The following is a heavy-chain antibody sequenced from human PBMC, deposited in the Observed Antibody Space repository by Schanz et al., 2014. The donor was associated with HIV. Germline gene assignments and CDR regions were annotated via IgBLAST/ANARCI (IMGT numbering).Heavy chain of an antibody. CDR2: ISYDGSRK. CDR1: GFTFNSYG. Sequence: QVQLVEFGGGVVQPGRSLRVSCAASGFTFNSYGMHWVRQAPGKGLEWVAVISYDGSRKHFADSVKGRFTISRDNSKNTLYLQMKSLRAEDTAVYYCAKGLTIWLQPPFDYWGQGTLVTVSS. CDR3: AKGLTIWLQPPFDY. D-gene: IGHD5-12*01. V-gene: IGHV3-30*18. J-gene: IGHJ4*02.